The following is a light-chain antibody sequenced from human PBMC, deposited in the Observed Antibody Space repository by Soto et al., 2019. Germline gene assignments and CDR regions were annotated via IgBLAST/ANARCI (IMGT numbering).Light chain of an antibody. V-gene: IGKV1-5*01. CDR2: DAS. CDR3: QQYNRYPIT. CDR1: QSISSW. Sequence: DIQLTQSPSTLSPSVGDRVTITCRATQSISSWLAWYQQKPGKAPNLLIYDASSLHSGVPSRFSGSGSGTDFTPTISSLQPDDFATYYCQQYNRYPITFGQGTRLEIK. J-gene: IGKJ5*01.